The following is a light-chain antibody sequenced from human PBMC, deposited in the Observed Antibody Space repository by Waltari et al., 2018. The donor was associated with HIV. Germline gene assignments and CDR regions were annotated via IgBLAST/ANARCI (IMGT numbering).Light chain of an antibody. CDR2: AAS. J-gene: IGKJ2*01. CDR1: QSISSY. CDR3: QQSYSTPHT. V-gene: IGKV1-39*01. Sequence: DIPMTQSPSSLSASVGDRVTITCRASQSISSYLNWHQQKAGKAPKLLIYAASSLQSGVPSRFSGSGSGTDFTLTISSLQPEDFATYYCQQSYSTPHTFGQGTKLEIK.